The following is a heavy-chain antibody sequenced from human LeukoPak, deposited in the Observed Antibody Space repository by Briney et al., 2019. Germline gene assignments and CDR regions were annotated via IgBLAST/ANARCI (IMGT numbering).Heavy chain of an antibody. CDR2: IRYDGSNK. Sequence: GGSLRLSCAASGFTFSSYGMHWVRQAPGKGLEWLAFIRYDGSNKYYADSVKGRFTISRDNSKNTLYLQMNSLRAEDTAVYYCAKIAAANCGGDCYSGAYYFDYWGQGTLVTVSS. CDR3: AKIAAANCGGDCYSGAYYFDY. J-gene: IGHJ4*02. D-gene: IGHD2-21*02. CDR1: GFTFSSYG. V-gene: IGHV3-30*02.